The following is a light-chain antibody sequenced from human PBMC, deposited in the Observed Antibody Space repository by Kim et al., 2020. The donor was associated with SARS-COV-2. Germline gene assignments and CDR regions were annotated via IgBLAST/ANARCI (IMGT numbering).Light chain of an antibody. J-gene: IGLJ3*02. CDR2: DVN. CDR3: SSYAGSNNWV. CDR1: SSDVGGYNY. Sequence: QSALTQPPSASGSPGQSVTISCTGTSSDVGGYNYVSWYQQHPGKAPKLMIYDVNKWPSGVPDRFSGSKSGNTASLTVSGLQAEDEADYYCSSYAGSNNWVFGGGTKLTVL. V-gene: IGLV2-8*01.